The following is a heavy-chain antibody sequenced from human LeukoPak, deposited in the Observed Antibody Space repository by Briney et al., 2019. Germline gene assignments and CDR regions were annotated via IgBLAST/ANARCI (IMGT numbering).Heavy chain of an antibody. CDR3: AKDRDPRLWYYYGMDV. Sequence: PGGSLRLSCAASGFTFSSYVMSWVRQAPGKGLEWVSAISGSGGTTCYADSVRGRFTISRDNSKNTLYLQMNSLRAEDTAVYYCAKDRDPRLWYYYGMDVWGQGTTVTVSS. CDR2: ISGSGGTT. D-gene: IGHD2-21*01. V-gene: IGHV3-23*01. J-gene: IGHJ6*02. CDR1: GFTFSSYV.